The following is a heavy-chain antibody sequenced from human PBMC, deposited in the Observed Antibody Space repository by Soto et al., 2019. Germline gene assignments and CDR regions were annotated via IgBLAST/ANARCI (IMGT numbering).Heavy chain of an antibody. Sequence: VQLVESGGGLVQPGGSLRLSCSASGFTFSDYVMNWVRQAPGKGLEYVSVISSNGGSTYYEDSVKGRFTISRNNAKNTLYLQMSNLRAEDTAVYYCVMGSSGHYYTAFDIWGQGTMVTVSS. D-gene: IGHD3-22*01. CDR2: ISSNGGST. CDR3: VMGSSGHYYTAFDI. V-gene: IGHV3-64D*08. J-gene: IGHJ3*02. CDR1: GFTFSDYV.